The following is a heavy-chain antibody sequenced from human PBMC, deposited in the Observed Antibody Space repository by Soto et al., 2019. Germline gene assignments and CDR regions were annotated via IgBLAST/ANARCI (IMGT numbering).Heavy chain of an antibody. D-gene: IGHD3-10*01. CDR2: IYYTGST. V-gene: IGHV4-59*01. J-gene: IGHJ4*02. Sequence: SETLSLTCTVSGDSISTFYWSWIRQPPGKGLEWIGYIYYTGSTNYNPSLKSRVTMSVDTSKKQFSLKLTSVTAADTAVYYCARQRGNYFDYWGQGILVTVSS. CDR1: GDSISTFY. CDR3: ARQRGNYFDY.